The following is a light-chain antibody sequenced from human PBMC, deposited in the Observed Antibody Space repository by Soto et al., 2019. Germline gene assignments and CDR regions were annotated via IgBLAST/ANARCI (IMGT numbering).Light chain of an antibody. CDR3: HQYGSSPPVT. J-gene: IGKJ5*01. V-gene: IGKV3-20*01. CDR1: QSVSSN. CDR2: GAS. Sequence: EIVMTQSPATLSVSPGEGVTLSCRASQSVSSNLAWYQQRPGQAPRLLIYGASTRATGIPDRFSGSGSGTDFTLTISRLEPEDFAMYYCHQYGSSPPVTFGQGTRLEIK.